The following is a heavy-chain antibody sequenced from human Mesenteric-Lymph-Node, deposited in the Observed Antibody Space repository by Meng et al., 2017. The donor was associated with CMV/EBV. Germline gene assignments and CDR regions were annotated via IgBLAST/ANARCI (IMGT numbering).Heavy chain of an antibody. CDR1: GGSISSRHYY. D-gene: IGHD3-3*01. Sequence: SETLSLTCSVSGGSISSRHYYWVWFRQPPGRSLEWIGSIYYSGTTYYNPSLNSRVTISLDPYRSEFSLKLNSVTAADTAVYYCAREGTDFYGVDVWGQGTTVTVSS. CDR3: AREGTDFYGVDV. V-gene: IGHV4-39*07. CDR2: IYYSGTT. J-gene: IGHJ6*02.